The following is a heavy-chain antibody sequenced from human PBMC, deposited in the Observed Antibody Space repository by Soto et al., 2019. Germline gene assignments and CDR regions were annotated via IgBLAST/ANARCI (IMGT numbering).Heavy chain of an antibody. D-gene: IGHD2-15*01. CDR1: GGSISSGGYY. CDR3: ARGSRAMVVAPTWNWFDP. J-gene: IGHJ5*01. Sequence: QVQLQESGPGLVKPSQTLSLTCTVSGGSISSGGYYWSWLRQHPGKGLEWIGYIYYSGSTYYNPSLKSRVTISVDTSKYQFSLKLSSVTAADTAVYYCARGSRAMVVAPTWNWFDPWGQGTLVTVSS. V-gene: IGHV4-31*03. CDR2: IYYSGST.